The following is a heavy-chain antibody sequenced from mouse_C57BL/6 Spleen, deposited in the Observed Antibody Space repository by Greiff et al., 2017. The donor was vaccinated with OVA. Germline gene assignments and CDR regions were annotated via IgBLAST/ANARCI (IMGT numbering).Heavy chain of an antibody. V-gene: IGHV1-62-2*01. J-gene: IGHJ3*01. CDR1: GYTFTEYT. Sequence: LVESGAELVKPGASVKLSCKASGYTFTEYTIHWVKQRSGQGLEWIGWFYPGSGSIKYNEKFKDKATLTADKSSSTVYMELSRLTSEDSAVYFCARHEKGAYYSISWFAYWGQGTLVTVSA. D-gene: IGHD2-5*01. CDR2: FYPGSGSI. CDR3: ARHEKGAYYSISWFAY.